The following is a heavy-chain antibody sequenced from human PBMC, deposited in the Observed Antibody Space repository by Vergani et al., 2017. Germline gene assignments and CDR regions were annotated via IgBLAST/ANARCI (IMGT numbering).Heavy chain of an antibody. CDR1: GFTFTNFA. V-gene: IGHV3-23*01. D-gene: IGHD3-22*01. CDR2: ISGSGGFT. Sequence: EVQLLESGGNLVQPGGSLRLSCAASGFTFTNFAMTWVRQAPGEGLEWVSGISGSGGFTYYADSVKGRFTISRDNSKNTMFLQMNSLRAEDTAVYYCAKVDYYYDSSGYPDFDYWGQGTLVTVSS. J-gene: IGHJ4*02. CDR3: AKVDYYYDSSGYPDFDY.